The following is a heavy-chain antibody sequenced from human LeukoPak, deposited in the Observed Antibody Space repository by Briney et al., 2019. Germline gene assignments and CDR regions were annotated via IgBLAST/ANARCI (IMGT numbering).Heavy chain of an antibody. CDR1: GFTFSSYW. CDR2: IKQGGSEK. CDR3: ARLHDFWSGYYIDV. Sequence: GGSLRLSCAASGFTFSSYWMSWVRQAPGKGLEWVANIKQGGSEKYYVDSVKGRFTISRDNAKNSLYLQMNSLRAEDTAVYYCARLHDFWSGYYIDVWGKGTTVTVSS. J-gene: IGHJ6*04. V-gene: IGHV3-7*01. D-gene: IGHD3-3*01.